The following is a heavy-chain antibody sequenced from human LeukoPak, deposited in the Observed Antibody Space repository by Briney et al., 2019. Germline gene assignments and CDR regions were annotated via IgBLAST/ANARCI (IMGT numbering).Heavy chain of an antibody. Sequence: PGGSLRLSCSASGFTFSNYAMHWVRQPPGKGLEYVSDISSEWGITYYADSVKGRFTVSRDNSKNMLYLQMNSLRAEDTAVYYCVKDKYPVVVAATLDYWGQGILVTVSA. CDR3: VKDKYPVVVAATLDY. V-gene: IGHV3-64D*09. J-gene: IGHJ4*02. CDR1: GFTFSNYA. CDR2: ISSEWGIT. D-gene: IGHD2-15*01.